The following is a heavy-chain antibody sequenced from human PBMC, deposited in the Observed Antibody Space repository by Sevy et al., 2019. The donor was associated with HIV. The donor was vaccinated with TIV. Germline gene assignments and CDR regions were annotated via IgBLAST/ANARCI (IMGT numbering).Heavy chain of an antibody. CDR1: GFTFSSYA. CDR3: AKDYRADGYNLYYFDY. CDR2: ISGSGGST. D-gene: IGHD5-12*01. J-gene: IGHJ4*02. Sequence: GGSLRLSCAASGFTFSSYAMSWVRQAPGKGLEWVSAISGSGGSTYYADSVKGRFTISRDNSKNTLYLQMNSLRAEDRAVYYCAKDYRADGYNLYYFDYWGQGTLVTVSS. V-gene: IGHV3-23*01.